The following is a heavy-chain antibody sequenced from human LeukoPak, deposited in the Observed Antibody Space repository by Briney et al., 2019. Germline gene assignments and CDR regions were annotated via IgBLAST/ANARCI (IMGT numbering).Heavy chain of an antibody. V-gene: IGHV3-23*01. Sequence: GGSLRLSCAASAFSFSTCAMHWVRQPPGQGLEWVSTISSNGGMTFYSHSVKGRFSISRDNFKSILYLQMSSLRGEDTAVYYCAGDSDVEPRNGFDIWGQGTMATVSS. CDR2: ISSNGGMT. CDR3: AGDSDVEPRNGFDI. J-gene: IGHJ3*02. CDR1: AFSFSTCA. D-gene: IGHD1-1*01.